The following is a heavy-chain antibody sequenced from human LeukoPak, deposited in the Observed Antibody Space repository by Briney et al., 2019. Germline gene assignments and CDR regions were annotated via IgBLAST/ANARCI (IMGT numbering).Heavy chain of an antibody. CDR1: GFTFSSYS. J-gene: IGHJ4*02. CDR3: ARVISSTSRVVDS. D-gene: IGHD2-2*01. Sequence: GGSLRLSCAASGFTFSSYSMNWVRQAPGKGLEWASYISSSSSTIYYADSAEGRFTISRDNAKNSLYLQMNSLRAEDTAVYYCARVISSTSRVVDSWGQGTLVTVSS. CDR2: ISSSSSTI. V-gene: IGHV3-48*01.